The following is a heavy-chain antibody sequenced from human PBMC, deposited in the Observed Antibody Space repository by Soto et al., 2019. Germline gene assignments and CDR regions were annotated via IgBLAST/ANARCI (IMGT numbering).Heavy chain of an antibody. CDR2: INHSGST. J-gene: IGHJ5*02. CDR3: AGRELTTDLINWFDP. D-gene: IGHD4-4*01. Sequence: QVQLQQWGAGLLKPSETLSLTCAVYGGSFSGYYWSWIRQPPGKGLEWIGEINHSGSTNYNPSLKSRVTISVDTSKNQFSLKLSSETAADTAVYYCAGRELTTDLINWFDPWGQGTLVTVSS. CDR1: GGSFSGYY. V-gene: IGHV4-34*01.